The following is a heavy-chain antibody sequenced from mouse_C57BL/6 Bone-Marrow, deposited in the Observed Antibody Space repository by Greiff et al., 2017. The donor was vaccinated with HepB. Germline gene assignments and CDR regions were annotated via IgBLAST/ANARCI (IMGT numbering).Heavy chain of an antibody. V-gene: IGHV1-81*01. Sequence: QVQLKESGAELARPGASVKLSCKASGYTFTSYGISWVKQRTGQGLEWIGEIYPRSGNTYYNEKFKGKATLTADKSSSTAYMELRSLTSEDSAVYFCARGGGITTVYFDYWGQGTTLTVSS. CDR1: GYTFTSYG. CDR3: ARGGGITTVYFDY. D-gene: IGHD1-1*01. J-gene: IGHJ2*01. CDR2: IYPRSGNT.